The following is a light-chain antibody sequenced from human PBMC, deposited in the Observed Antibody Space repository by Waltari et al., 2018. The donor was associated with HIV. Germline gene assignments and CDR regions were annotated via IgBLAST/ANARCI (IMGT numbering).Light chain of an antibody. CDR3: MQALQTPLIT. Sequence: DIVMTQSPLSLPVTPGEPASISCRSSQSLLNSNGFNYLDWYLQKPGQSPRLLIYLASDRAPGVPDRFSGSGSGTDVTLKISRVEAEDVGVYYCMQALQTPLITFGQGTRLEIK. CDR1: QSLLNSNGFNY. CDR2: LAS. J-gene: IGKJ5*01. V-gene: IGKV2-28*01.